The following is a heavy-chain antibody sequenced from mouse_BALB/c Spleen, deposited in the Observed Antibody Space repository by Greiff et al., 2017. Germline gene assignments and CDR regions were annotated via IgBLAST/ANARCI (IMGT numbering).Heavy chain of an antibody. D-gene: IGHD2-5*01. Sequence: EVKVVESGGDLVKPGGSLKLSCAASGFTFSSYGMSWVRQTPDKRLEWVATISSGGSYTYYPDSVKGRFTISRDNAKNTLYLQMSSLKSEDTAMYYCARESNYFLDYWGQGTTLTVSS. CDR2: ISSGGSYT. V-gene: IGHV5-6*01. CDR1: GFTFSSYG. CDR3: ARESNYFLDY. J-gene: IGHJ2*01.